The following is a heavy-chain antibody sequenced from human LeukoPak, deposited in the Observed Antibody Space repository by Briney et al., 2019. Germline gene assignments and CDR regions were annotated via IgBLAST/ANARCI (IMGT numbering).Heavy chain of an antibody. CDR1: GFTFSSYA. V-gene: IGHV3-30*04. CDR3: ARDRRVLLWFGELFDY. D-gene: IGHD3-10*01. J-gene: IGHJ4*02. Sequence: PGGSLRLSCAASGFTFSSYAMHWVRQAPGKGLEWVAVISYDGSNKYYADSVEGRFTISRDNSKNTLYLQMNSLRAEDTAVYYCARDRRVLLWFGELFDYWGQGTLVTVSS. CDR2: ISYDGSNK.